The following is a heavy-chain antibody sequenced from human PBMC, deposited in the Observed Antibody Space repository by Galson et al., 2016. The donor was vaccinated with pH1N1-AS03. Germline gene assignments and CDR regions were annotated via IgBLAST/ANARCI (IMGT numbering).Heavy chain of an antibody. CDR1: GYSFANYW. V-gene: IGHV5-51*01. D-gene: IGHD3-10*02. CDR2: IDPGDSDT. Sequence: QSGAEVKKPGESLKISCKASGYSFANYWIGWVRQMPGKGLEWMGIIDPGDSDTRYSLSSQGRSTISRDNSKNTLYLQMNSLRPEDTAVYFCARSQSFYVDYFDNWGQGTLVTVSS. J-gene: IGHJ4*02. CDR3: ARSQSFYVDYFDN.